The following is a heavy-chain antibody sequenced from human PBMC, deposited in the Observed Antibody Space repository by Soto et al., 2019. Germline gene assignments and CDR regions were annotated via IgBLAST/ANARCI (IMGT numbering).Heavy chain of an antibody. CDR3: ARDVGAFQLIYWYFDL. Sequence: EVQLVESGGGLVRPGGSLRLSCAASGFTFSSYWMSWVRQAPGKGLEWVANIKQDGSEKYYVDSVKGRFTISRDNAKNSLYLQMNSLRAEDTAVYYCARDVGAFQLIYWYFDLWGRGTLVTVSS. CDR1: GFTFSSYW. CDR2: IKQDGSEK. D-gene: IGHD1-26*01. V-gene: IGHV3-7*01. J-gene: IGHJ2*01.